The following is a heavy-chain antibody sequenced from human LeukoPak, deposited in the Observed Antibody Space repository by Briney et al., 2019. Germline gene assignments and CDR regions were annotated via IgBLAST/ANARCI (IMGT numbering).Heavy chain of an antibody. CDR1: GYTFTTYG. Sequence: ASVTLSCTASGYTFTTYGITWVRQAPGQGLEWMGWISAYNGNTNYAQKLQGRVTMTTDTSTSTAYMELRSLRSDDTAVYCCARADSSGYYYDYWGQGTLVIVSS. V-gene: IGHV1-18*01. CDR3: ARADSSGYYYDY. J-gene: IGHJ4*02. CDR2: ISAYNGNT. D-gene: IGHD3-22*01.